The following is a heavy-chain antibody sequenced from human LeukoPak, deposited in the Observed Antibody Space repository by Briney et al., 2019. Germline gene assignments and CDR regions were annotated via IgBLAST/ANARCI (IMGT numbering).Heavy chain of an antibody. CDR1: GFTFSSYG. Sequence: PGRSLRLSCAASGFTFSSYGMHWVRQAPGKGLEWVAVIWYDGSNKYYADSVKGRFTISRDNSKNTLYLQMNSLGAEDTAVYYCARDQAESSGFDYWGQGTLVTVSS. CDR3: ARDQAESSGFDY. D-gene: IGHD6-6*01. CDR2: IWYDGSNK. V-gene: IGHV3-33*01. J-gene: IGHJ4*02.